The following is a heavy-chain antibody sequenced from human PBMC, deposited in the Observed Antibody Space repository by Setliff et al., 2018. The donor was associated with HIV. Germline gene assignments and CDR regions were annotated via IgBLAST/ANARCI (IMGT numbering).Heavy chain of an antibody. CDR1: GGSIGVDC. CDR2: IYSNGIT. D-gene: IGHD2-21*02. V-gene: IGHV4-4*09. CDR3: ATLDPSGGNFLAY. Sequence: PSETLSLTCTVSGGSIGVDCWSWIRQPPGKGLEWIGYIYSNGITNYNPSLKSRVTLALDTSEMHFSLHLTSVTAADTAVYYCATLDPSGGNFLAYWGQGTLVTVSS. J-gene: IGHJ4*02.